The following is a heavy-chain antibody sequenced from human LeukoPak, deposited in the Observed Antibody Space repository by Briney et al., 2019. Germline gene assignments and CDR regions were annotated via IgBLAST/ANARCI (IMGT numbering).Heavy chain of an antibody. Sequence: SETLSLTCTVSGGSISSYYWSWIRQPPGKGLEWIGYIYYSGSTNYNPSLKSRVTISVDTSKNQFSLKLSSVTAADTAVYYCARLRFFGGYYFDYWGQETLVTVSS. CDR3: ARLRFFGGYYFDY. CDR2: IYYSGST. V-gene: IGHV4-59*08. J-gene: IGHJ4*02. D-gene: IGHD3-10*01. CDR1: GGSISSYY.